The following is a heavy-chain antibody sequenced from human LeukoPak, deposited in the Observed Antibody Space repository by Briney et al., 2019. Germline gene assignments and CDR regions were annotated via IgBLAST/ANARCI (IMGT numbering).Heavy chain of an antibody. V-gene: IGHV3-30*02. CDR2: IRYGGSNK. D-gene: IGHD6-13*01. Sequence: PGGSLRLSCAASGFTFSSYGMHWVRQAPGKGLEWVAFIRYGGSNKYYADSVKGRFTISRDNSKNTLYLQMNSLRAEDTAVYYCAKDQHPSIAAAGLAFDYWGQGTLVTVSS. J-gene: IGHJ4*02. CDR1: GFTFSSYG. CDR3: AKDQHPSIAAAGLAFDY.